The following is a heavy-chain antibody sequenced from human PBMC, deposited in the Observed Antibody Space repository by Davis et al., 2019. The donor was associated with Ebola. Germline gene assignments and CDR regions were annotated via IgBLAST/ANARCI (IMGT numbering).Heavy chain of an antibody. CDR3: ATAAGELLDYFDS. D-gene: IGHD1-26*01. CDR1: GYTFIGYY. V-gene: IGHV1-2*02. Sequence: ASVKVSCKASGYTFIGYYMHWARQAPGQGLEWMGWMNPNTGYTMYAQKFQGRVTMTSDTPSSTAYMELSSLKSDDTAVYYCATAAGELLDYFDSWGQGTLVTVSS. CDR2: MNPNTGYT. J-gene: IGHJ4*02.